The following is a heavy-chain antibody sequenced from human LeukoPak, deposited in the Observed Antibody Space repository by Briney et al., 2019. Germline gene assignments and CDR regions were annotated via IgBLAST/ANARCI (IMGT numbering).Heavy chain of an antibody. J-gene: IGHJ5*02. CDR1: GFTFSSYS. CDR2: ISSSSSTI. V-gene: IGHV3-48*01. Sequence: GGSLRLSCAASGFTFSSYSMNWVRQAPGKGLEWVSYISSSSSTIYYADSVKGRFTISRDNAKNSLYLQMNSLRAEDTAVYCCARGYGDYVDWFDPWGQGTLVTVSS. CDR3: ARGYGDYVDWFDP. D-gene: IGHD4-17*01.